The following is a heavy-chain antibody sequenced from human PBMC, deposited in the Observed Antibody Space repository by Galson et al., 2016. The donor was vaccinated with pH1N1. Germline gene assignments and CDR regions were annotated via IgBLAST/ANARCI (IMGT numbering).Heavy chain of an antibody. Sequence: ETLSLTCTVSGGSISSNNYYWGWIRQPPGKGLEWIGSIYSSGSTYYNPSLKSRVTISVDTSKNQFSLKLSSVNAADTAVYFCASLLWFGDLQVDFWGQGTLVTVSS. CDR3: ASLLWFGDLQVDF. CDR2: IYSSGST. J-gene: IGHJ4*02. V-gene: IGHV4-39*07. CDR1: GGSISSNNYY. D-gene: IGHD3-10*01.